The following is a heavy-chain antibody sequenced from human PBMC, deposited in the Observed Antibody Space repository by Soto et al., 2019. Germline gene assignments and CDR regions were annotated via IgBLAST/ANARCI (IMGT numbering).Heavy chain of an antibody. Sequence: EVQLVESGGGLFRPGGSLRLPCVASDFPFSGYWLHWVRQAPGKGLVWVSSNDGSSIYADPVKGRFTISRDNAKNTLYLQMNSLRAEDTAVYYCARLPNKSPQNWGQGTLVIVSP. CDR2: SNDGSS. CDR3: ARLPNKSPQN. J-gene: IGHJ1*01. CDR1: DFPFSGYW. V-gene: IGHV3-74*01.